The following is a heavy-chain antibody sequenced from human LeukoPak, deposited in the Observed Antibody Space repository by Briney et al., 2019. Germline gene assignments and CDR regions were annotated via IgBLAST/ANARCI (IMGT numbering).Heavy chain of an antibody. CDR1: GGSVSSGSYY. CDR3: ARERYGDSVDY. D-gene: IGHD4-17*01. Sequence: TETLSLTCTVSGGSVSSGSYYWSWLRQPPGKGLEWIGYIYYSGSTNYNPSLKSRVTISVDTSRNQFSLKLSSVTAADTAMYYCARERYGDSVDYWGQGTLVTVSS. CDR2: IYYSGST. V-gene: IGHV4-61*01. J-gene: IGHJ4*02.